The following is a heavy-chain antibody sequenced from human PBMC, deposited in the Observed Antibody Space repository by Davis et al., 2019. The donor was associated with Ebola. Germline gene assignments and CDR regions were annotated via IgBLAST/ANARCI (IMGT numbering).Heavy chain of an antibody. Sequence: AASVKVSCKVSGYTLTDLSMHWVRQAPGKGLERMGGFDPEDGETIYAQKFQGRVTMTEDTSTDTAYMELSSLRSEDTAVYYCATGYCSSTSCHYYYYGMDVWGQGTTVTVSS. CDR3: ATGYCSSTSCHYYYYGMDV. J-gene: IGHJ6*02. V-gene: IGHV1-24*01. D-gene: IGHD2-2*01. CDR2: FDPEDGET. CDR1: GYTLTDLS.